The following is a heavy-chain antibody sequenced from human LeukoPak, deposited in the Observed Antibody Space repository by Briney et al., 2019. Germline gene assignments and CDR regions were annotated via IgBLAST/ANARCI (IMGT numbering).Heavy chain of an antibody. D-gene: IGHD6-13*01. CDR1: VGSLSGAY. Sequence: PSETLSLTPAVSVGSLSGAYWSSVCHTPRKRLWSGWRINHSVTTNYNTPPKSRVTTSVDTSKNKFFLKLRSVTPAHTPRYFFARGPVSSPYYSNYYYMDVWGKGTTVTVSS. CDR3: ARGPVSSPYYSNYYYMDV. CDR2: INHSVTT. V-gene: IGHV4-34*01. J-gene: IGHJ6*03.